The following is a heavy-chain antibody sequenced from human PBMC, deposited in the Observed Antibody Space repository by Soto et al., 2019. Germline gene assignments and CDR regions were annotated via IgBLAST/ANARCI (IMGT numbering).Heavy chain of an antibody. CDR2: INSEGSRT. CDR3: ASDIWGSYP. CDR1: GFSMSSYW. V-gene: IGHV3-74*01. D-gene: IGHD3-16*01. Sequence: GGSLRLSCAASGFSMSSYWMHWVRQAPGKGLVWVSDINSEGSRTSYADSVKGRFTISRDNAKNTLYLQMNSLRAEDTAVYYCASDIWGSYPWGQGTLVTVSS. J-gene: IGHJ5*02.